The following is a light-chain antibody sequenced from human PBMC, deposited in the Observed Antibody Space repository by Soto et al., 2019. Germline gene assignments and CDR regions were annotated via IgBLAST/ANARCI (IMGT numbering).Light chain of an antibody. CDR3: AIWDSSLSAGV. V-gene: IGLV1-51*01. Sequence: QSVLTQPPSVSAAPGQKVTISCSGSSSNIGNNYVFWYQQLPGTAPKLLIYDNDKRPSGIPDRFSGSKSGTSATLGITGLQTGDEADYYCAIWDSSLSAGVFGGGTKLTVL. CDR1: SSNIGNNY. J-gene: IGLJ2*01. CDR2: DND.